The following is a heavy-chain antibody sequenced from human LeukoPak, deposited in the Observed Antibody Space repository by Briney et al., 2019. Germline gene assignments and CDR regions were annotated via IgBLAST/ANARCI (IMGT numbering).Heavy chain of an antibody. CDR3: AKGRWSPDY. V-gene: IGHV3-23*01. D-gene: IGHD1-1*01. CDR2: ISDRGGNT. Sequence: PGGSLRLSCAASGFTFSSYAMSWVRQAPGKGLEWVSLISDRGGNTYYTDSVKGRFTISRDNSKNSLYLQMNSLRADDTAVYYCAKGRWSPDYWGQGTLVTVSS. CDR1: GFTFSSYA. J-gene: IGHJ4*01.